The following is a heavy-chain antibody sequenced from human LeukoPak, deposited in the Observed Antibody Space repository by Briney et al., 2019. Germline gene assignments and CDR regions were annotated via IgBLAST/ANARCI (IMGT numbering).Heavy chain of an antibody. Sequence: ASVKVSRKASGCTFSSSAISWVRQAPGQGLEWMGGIIPIFCTANYAQKFQGRITITADESTSTAYMELSSLRSEDTAVYYCARGLLSYGAPSHFDYWGQGTLVTVSS. CDR2: IIPIFCTA. CDR1: GCTFSSSA. CDR3: ARGLLSYGAPSHFDY. J-gene: IGHJ4*02. V-gene: IGHV1-69*13. D-gene: IGHD4-17*01.